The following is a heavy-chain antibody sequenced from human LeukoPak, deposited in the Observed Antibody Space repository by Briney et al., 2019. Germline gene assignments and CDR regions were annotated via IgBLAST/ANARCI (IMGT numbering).Heavy chain of an antibody. D-gene: IGHD3-22*01. CDR3: ARGPSRGQTDSSGYYYY. CDR1: GGSISSAEYY. Sequence: PSQTLSLTCSVSGGSISSAEYYWPWIRQPPGKGLEWIGYIYHSGGTYYNPSLKSRLSMSVDTSKNQFSLELSSVTAADTAVYYCARGPSRGQTDSSGYYYYWGQGTLVTVSS. CDR2: IYHSGGT. J-gene: IGHJ4*02. V-gene: IGHV4-30-4*08.